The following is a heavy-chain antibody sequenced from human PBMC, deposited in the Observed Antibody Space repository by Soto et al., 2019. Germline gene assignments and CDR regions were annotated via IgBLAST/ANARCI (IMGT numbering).Heavy chain of an antibody. CDR2: IDNSGRTT. J-gene: IGHJ4*02. V-gene: IGHV3-23*01. Sequence: GFLRLTCSASGFTFGSYAMNWVRQAPGEGLEWVSAIDNSGRTTYYADSVKGRFTISRDNFENTLFLQMNRLRAEDTALYYCARVAPTTANFDYWGQGALVTVSS. CDR3: ARVAPTTANFDY. D-gene: IGHD1-26*01. CDR1: GFTFGSYA.